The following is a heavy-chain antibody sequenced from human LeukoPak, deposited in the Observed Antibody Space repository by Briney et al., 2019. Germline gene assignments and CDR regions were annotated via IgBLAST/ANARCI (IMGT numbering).Heavy chain of an antibody. CDR3: ARDEYQLPNY. J-gene: IGHJ4*02. CDR2: ISSSSSYI. V-gene: IGHV3-21*01. D-gene: IGHD2-2*01. Sequence: GGSLRLSCAASGFTFSSYAMSWVRQAPGKGLEWVSSISSSSSYIYYADSVKGRFTISRDNAKNSLYLQMNSLRAEDTAVYYCARDEYQLPNYWGQGTLVTVSS. CDR1: GFTFSSYA.